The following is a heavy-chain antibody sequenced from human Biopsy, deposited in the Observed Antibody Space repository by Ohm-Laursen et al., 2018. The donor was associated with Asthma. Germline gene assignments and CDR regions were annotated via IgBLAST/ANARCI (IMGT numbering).Heavy chain of an antibody. Sequence: GTLSLTCTVSGGSISSGAYYWSWIRQPPGKGLEWLGYIYYTGSDNYNPSLKSRVTISVDTSKNQFSLRLNSVTAADTAVYYCARGPNYHGSGRAPIGMDVWGQGTTVTVSS. CDR2: IYYTGSD. CDR3: ARGPNYHGSGRAPIGMDV. V-gene: IGHV4-61*08. CDR1: GGSISSGAYY. J-gene: IGHJ6*02. D-gene: IGHD3-10*01.